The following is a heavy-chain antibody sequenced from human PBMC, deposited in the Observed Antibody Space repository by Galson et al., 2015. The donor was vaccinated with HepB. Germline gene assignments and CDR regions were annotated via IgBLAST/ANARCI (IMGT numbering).Heavy chain of an antibody. CDR3: AKDRSGNGDFDYYYYGMDV. V-gene: IGHV3-30*18. Sequence: SLRLSCAASGFTFSSYGMHWVRQAPGKGLEWVAVISCDGSNKYYADSVKGRFTISRDNSKNTLYLQMNSLRAEDTAVYYCAKDRSGNGDFDYYYYGMDVWGQGTTVTVSS. CDR2: ISCDGSNK. J-gene: IGHJ6*02. D-gene: IGHD2-21*02. CDR1: GFTFSSYG.